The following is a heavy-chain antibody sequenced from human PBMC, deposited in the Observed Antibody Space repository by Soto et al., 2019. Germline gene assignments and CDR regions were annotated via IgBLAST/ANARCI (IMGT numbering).Heavy chain of an antibody. Sequence: GPSVKVSCKASGGTFSSYAISWVRQAPGQGLEWMGGIIPIFGTANYAQKFQGRVTITADESTSTAYMELSSLRSEDTAVYYCARPAGYSYEYGAFDIWGQGTMVTVSS. CDR2: IIPIFGTA. J-gene: IGHJ3*02. CDR3: ARPAGYSYEYGAFDI. D-gene: IGHD5-18*01. V-gene: IGHV1-69*13. CDR1: GGTFSSYA.